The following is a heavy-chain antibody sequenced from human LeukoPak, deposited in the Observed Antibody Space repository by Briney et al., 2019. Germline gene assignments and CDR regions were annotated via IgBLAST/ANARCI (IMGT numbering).Heavy chain of an antibody. CDR2: TSGYNGNT. CDR3: ARSRSSGWTGGGYFDY. J-gene: IGHJ4*02. D-gene: IGHD6-25*01. Sequence: ASVKVSFKTSGYTFTKYGISWVRQAPGQGLEWMGWTSGYNGNTNYAQKLQGRVTMTTDTSTRTANMELRSLRSDDTAVYYCARSRSSGWTGGGYFDYWGQGTLVTVSS. CDR1: GYTFTKYG. V-gene: IGHV1-18*01.